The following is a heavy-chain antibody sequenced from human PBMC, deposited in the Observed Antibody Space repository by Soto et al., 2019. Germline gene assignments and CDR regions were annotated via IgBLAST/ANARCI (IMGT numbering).Heavy chain of an antibody. J-gene: IGHJ4*02. D-gene: IGHD1-1*01. CDR1: GFSFSSYG. V-gene: IGHV3-30*18. Sequence: QVQLVESGGGVVQPGRSLSLSCAASGFSFSSYGMHWVRQAPGKGLEWVAMISYDGTDEYYADSVKGRFTISRDNSKNAVSLQMNSLRAEDTDVFYCAKQESDWNEHFDYWGQGTMVTVSS. CDR3: AKQESDWNEHFDY. CDR2: ISYDGTDE.